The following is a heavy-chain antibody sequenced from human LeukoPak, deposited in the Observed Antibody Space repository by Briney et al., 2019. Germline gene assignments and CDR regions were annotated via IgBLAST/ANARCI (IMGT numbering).Heavy chain of an antibody. CDR3: ARGYGSGSYYPLDY. D-gene: IGHD3-10*01. CDR2: INHSGST. V-gene: IGHV4-34*01. J-gene: IGHJ4*02. CDR1: GGSFSGYY. Sequence: SETLSLTCAVYGGSFSGYYWSWIRQPPGEGLEWIGEINHSGSTNYNPSLKSRVTISVDTSKNQFSLKLSSVTAADTAVYYCARGYGSGSYYPLDYWGQGTLVTVSS.